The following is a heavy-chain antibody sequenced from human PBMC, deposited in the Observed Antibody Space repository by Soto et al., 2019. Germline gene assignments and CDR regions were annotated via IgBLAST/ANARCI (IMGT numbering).Heavy chain of an antibody. D-gene: IGHD3-22*01. CDR1: GFTFSSYA. Sequence: GGSLRLSCAASGFTFSSYAMHWVRQAPGKGLEWVAVISYDGSNKYYADSVKGRFTISRDNSKNTLYLQMNSLRAEDTAVYYCARASASDSSGYIDYWGQGTLVTVSS. CDR2: ISYDGSNK. V-gene: IGHV3-30-3*01. J-gene: IGHJ4*02. CDR3: ARASASDSSGYIDY.